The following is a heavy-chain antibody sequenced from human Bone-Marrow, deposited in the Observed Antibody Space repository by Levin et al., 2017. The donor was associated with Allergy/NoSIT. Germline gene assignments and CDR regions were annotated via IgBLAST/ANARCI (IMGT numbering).Heavy chain of an antibody. CDR3: ARRNVLAPGEDWFDP. D-gene: IGHD7-27*01. CDR1: DDSISSSNW. J-gene: IGHJ5*02. V-gene: IGHV4-4*02. CDR2: IYHSGST. Sequence: PSETLSLTCGVSDDSISSSNWWTWVRQPPGTGLEWIGEIYHSGSTNYNPSLKSRVTISVEKSKNQFSLKLSSVTAADTAVYYCARRNVLAPGEDWFDPWGQGILVTVSS.